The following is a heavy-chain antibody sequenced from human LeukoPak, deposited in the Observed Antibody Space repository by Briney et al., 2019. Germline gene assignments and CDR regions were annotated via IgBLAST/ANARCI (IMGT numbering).Heavy chain of an antibody. V-gene: IGHV1-69*05. CDR3: PRSTPRRPAKYYYYMHV. CDR1: GGTFSSYA. Sequence: ASVKVSCKASGGTFSSYAISWVRQAPGQWLEWMGGIIPIFGTANYAQKFQGRVTITTDESTSTAYMELSSLRSEDTAVCYCPRSTPRRPAKYYYYMHVWGKGTTVTVSS. D-gene: IGHD6-25*01. CDR2: IIPIFGTA. J-gene: IGHJ6*03.